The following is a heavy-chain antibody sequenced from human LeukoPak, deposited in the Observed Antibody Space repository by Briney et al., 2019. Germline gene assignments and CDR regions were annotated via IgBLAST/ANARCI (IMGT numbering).Heavy chain of an antibody. CDR3: TRVVDYYDSSGYYYGGPFDY. Sequence: GGSLRLSCTASGFTFGDYAMSWFRQAPGKGLEWVGFIRSKAYGGTTEYAASVKGRFTISRDDSKSIAYLQMNSLKTEDTAVYYCTRVVDYYDSSGYYYGGPFDYWGQGTLVTVSS. J-gene: IGHJ4*02. D-gene: IGHD3-22*01. V-gene: IGHV3-49*03. CDR1: GFTFGDYA. CDR2: IRSKAYGGTT.